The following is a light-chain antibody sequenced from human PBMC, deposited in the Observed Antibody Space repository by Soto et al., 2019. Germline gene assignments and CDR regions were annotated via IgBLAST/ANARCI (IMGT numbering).Light chain of an antibody. CDR3: QQYNNWPPWP. V-gene: IGKV3-15*01. Sequence: ILVTQTPNTLSVSTGERATLSCRVSQSVRDNLAWHQQKPGQAPRLLIYGASTTATGIPDRFSGSGSGTDFILTISRVEPEDFAVYYCQQYNNWPPWPFGQGTKVDIK. CDR2: GAS. J-gene: IGKJ1*01. CDR1: QSVRDN.